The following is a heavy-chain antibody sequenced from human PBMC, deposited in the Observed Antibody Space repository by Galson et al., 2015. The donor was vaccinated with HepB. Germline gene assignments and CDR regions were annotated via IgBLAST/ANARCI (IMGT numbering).Heavy chain of an antibody. D-gene: IGHD6-19*01. Sequence: SCKASGYTFTSYYMHWVRQAPGQGLEWMGIINPSGGSTSYAQKFQGRVTMTRDTSTSTVYMELSSLRSEDTAVYYCAIGGGQWLELDYWGQGTLVTVSS. V-gene: IGHV1-46*03. CDR1: GYTFTSYY. CDR3: AIGGGQWLELDY. J-gene: IGHJ4*02. CDR2: INPSGGST.